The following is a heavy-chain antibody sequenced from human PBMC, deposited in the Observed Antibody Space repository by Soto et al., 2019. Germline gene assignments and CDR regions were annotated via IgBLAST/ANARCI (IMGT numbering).Heavy chain of an antibody. J-gene: IGHJ5*02. D-gene: IGHD2-2*01. CDR1: GYSFTSYA. CDR3: ARAPSAGCYRKNNSFDP. V-gene: IGHV1-3*01. CDR2: INAGNGNT. Sequence: QVQLVQSGAEVKKPGASVKVSCKASGYSFTSYAMHWVRQAPGQRLEWMGWINAGNGNTKYSQKFQGRVTITRDTSASTAYMGLSSLRSEDTAVYYRARAPSAGCYRKNNSFDPWGQGTLVTVSS.